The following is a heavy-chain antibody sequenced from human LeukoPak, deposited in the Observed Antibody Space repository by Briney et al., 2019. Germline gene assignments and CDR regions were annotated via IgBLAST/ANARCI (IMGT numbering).Heavy chain of an antibody. CDR3: ARDSPSDWVL. V-gene: IGHV3-33*08. D-gene: IGHD2-21*01. CDR2: IWYDGSKK. Sequence: GGSLRLSCAASGFTFSNYGLHWVRQAPGKGLEWVAVIWYDGSKKYYTDSVKGRFTISRDNAKNSLYLQMNSLRAEDTAVYYCARDSPSDWVLWGQGTLVTVSS. CDR1: GFTFSNYG. J-gene: IGHJ4*02.